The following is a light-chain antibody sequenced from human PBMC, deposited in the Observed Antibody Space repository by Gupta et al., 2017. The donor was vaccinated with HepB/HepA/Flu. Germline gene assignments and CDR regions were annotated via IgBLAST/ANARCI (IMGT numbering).Light chain of an antibody. CDR2: GKN. CDR1: SLRSYY. CDR3: NSRDSSGNHQV. V-gene: IGLV3-19*01. Sequence: SSELTQDHAVSVALGQTVRIKCQGDSLRSYYASWYQQKPGQAHVLVIYGKNNRPSVIPDRFSGSSAGNTASLTITVAQAEDEADYYCNSRDSSGNHQVFGGGTKLTVL. J-gene: IGLJ3*02.